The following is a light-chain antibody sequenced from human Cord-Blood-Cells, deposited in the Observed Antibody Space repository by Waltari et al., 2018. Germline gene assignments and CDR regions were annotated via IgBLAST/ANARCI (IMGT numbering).Light chain of an antibody. J-gene: IGKJ5*01. CDR3: QQLNSYPIT. CDR2: AAS. Sequence: DIQLTQSPSCLYAPVGDTVTITCRASQGISSYLAWYQQKPGKAPKLLIYAASTLQSGVPSRFSGSGSGTEFTLTISSLQPEDFATYYCQQLNSYPITFGQGTRLEIK. V-gene: IGKV1-9*01. CDR1: QGISSY.